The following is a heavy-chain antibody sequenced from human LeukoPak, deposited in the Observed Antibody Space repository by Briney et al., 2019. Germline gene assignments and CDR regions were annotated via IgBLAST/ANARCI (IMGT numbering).Heavy chain of an antibody. J-gene: IGHJ4*02. CDR2: IIARSGST. D-gene: IGHD5-12*01. Sequence: GGSLRLSCAASGFTFSSYAMNWVRKAPGKGLAWVSTIIARSGSTFYADSVKGRFTISKDTSKNTLYLHMSSLRADDTAVYYCAKGGYDYVEVAYFDQWGQGTLVTVSS. V-gene: IGHV3-23*01. CDR1: GFTFSSYA. CDR3: AKGGYDYVEVAYFDQ.